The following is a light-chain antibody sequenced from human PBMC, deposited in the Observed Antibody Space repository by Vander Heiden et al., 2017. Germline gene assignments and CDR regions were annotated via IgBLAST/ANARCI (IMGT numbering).Light chain of an antibody. J-gene: IGKJ1*01. V-gene: IGKV4-1*01. Sequence: DIVMTQSPASLAVSLGERATIDCKSSQSILLNSNKKNYLAWYQQKAGQPPKLLIYWASTRESGVPDRFSGSGSGAHFTLTISSLQAEDVAVYYCQQYHTPPWTFGQGTKVEIK. CDR3: QQYHTPPWT. CDR2: WAS. CDR1: QSILLNSNKKNY.